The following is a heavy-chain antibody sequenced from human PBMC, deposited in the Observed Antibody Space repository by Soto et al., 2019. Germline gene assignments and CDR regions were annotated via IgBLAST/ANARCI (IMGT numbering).Heavy chain of an antibody. D-gene: IGHD4-17*01. V-gene: IGHV1-69*01. CDR2: ITPLFGTA. J-gene: IGHJ2*01. CDR3: ARVSSTGIDYGDYTPYWYFDL. Sequence: QVQLVQSGAEVKKPGSSVKVSCKASGGTFSSYAISWVRQAPGQGLECMGGITPLFGTANYAQKFQGRVTITADESTSTDYMELSSLRSEDTAVYYCARVSSTGIDYGDYTPYWYFDLWGRGTMVTVSS. CDR1: GGTFSSYA.